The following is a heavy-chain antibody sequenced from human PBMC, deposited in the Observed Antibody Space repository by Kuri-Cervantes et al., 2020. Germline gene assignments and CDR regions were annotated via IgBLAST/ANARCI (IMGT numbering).Heavy chain of an antibody. CDR1: GFTFSAYA. CDR2: ISYDGSNK. V-gene: IGHV3-30-3*02. J-gene: IGHJ4*02. Sequence: GESLKISCSASGFTFSAYAMHWVRQVPGKGLEWVAVISYDGSNKYYADSVKGRFTISRDNSKNTLYLQMNSLRAEDTAVYYCAKGDQRYYGSGIWGQGTLVTVSS. D-gene: IGHD3-10*01. CDR3: AKGDQRYYGSGI.